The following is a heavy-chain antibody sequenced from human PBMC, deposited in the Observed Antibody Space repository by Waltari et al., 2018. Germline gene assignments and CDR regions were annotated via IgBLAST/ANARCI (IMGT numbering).Heavy chain of an antibody. CDR3: ARWGIAAAEYNWFDP. V-gene: IGHV4-59*11. CDR2: IYYSGST. Sequence: QVQLQESGPGLGKPSETLSLTCTVSGGSISSHYWSWIRQPPGKGLEWIGYIYYSGSTNYNPSLKSRVTISVDTSKNQFSLKLSSVTAADTAVYYCARWGIAAAEYNWFDPWGQGTLVTVSS. CDR1: GGSISSHY. J-gene: IGHJ5*02. D-gene: IGHD6-13*01.